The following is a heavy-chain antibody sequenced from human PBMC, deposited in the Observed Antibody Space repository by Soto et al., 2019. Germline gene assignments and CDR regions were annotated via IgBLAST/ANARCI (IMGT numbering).Heavy chain of an antibody. Sequence: EVQLVESGGTLVQPGRSLRLSCAASGFSFDEYAMHWVRQVPGKGLEWVSGVSWNSGTVGYGDSVKGRFTISRDNDKNSLYLQTNSLRAEDTAMYYCAMRFCSSAKCYTYSYMDVWGKGTAVTVSS. D-gene: IGHD2-2*01. CDR3: AMRFCSSAKCYTYSYMDV. CDR1: GFSFDEYA. CDR2: VSWNSGTV. J-gene: IGHJ6*03. V-gene: IGHV3-9*01.